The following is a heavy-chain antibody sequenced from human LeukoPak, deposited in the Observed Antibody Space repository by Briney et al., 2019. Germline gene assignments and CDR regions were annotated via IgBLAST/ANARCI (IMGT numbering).Heavy chain of an antibody. CDR3: ARIGYCSSTSCYHFDY. V-gene: IGHV4-59*08. CDR1: GGSISSYY. Sequence: PSETLSLTCTVSGGSISSYYWSWIRQPPGKGLEWIGYIYYSGSTNYNPSLKSRVTISVDTSKNQFSLKLSSVTAADTAVYYCARIGYCSSTSCYHFDYWGQGTLVTVSS. J-gene: IGHJ4*02. D-gene: IGHD2-2*01. CDR2: IYYSGST.